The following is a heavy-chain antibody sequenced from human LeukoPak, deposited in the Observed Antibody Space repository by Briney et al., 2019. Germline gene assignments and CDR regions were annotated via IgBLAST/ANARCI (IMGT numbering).Heavy chain of an antibody. CDR3: TRAAGVAVAAVDY. CDR1: GFTFSSYI. D-gene: IGHD6-19*01. Sequence: GGSLRLSCAASGFTFSSYIMTWVRQAPGRGLEWVSSITSSSSYIYYADSVKGRFTISRDNAKNSLYLQMNSLRAEDTALYYCTRAAGVAVAAVDYWGQGTLVTVSS. J-gene: IGHJ4*02. CDR2: ITSSSSYI. V-gene: IGHV3-21*01.